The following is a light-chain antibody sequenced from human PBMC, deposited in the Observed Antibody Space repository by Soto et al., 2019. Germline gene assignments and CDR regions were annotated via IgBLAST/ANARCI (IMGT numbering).Light chain of an antibody. CDR2: DVS. CDR3: ISYTSINTHV. V-gene: IGLV2-14*01. J-gene: IGLJ1*01. Sequence: QSVLTQPASVSGSPGQSITISCTRTSSDIGGYKYVSWYQQKPDKAPKLMIYDVSYRPSGVSDRFSGSKSGNTASLTISGLQAEDEADYYCISYTSINTHVFGTGTKVTVL. CDR1: SSDIGGYKY.